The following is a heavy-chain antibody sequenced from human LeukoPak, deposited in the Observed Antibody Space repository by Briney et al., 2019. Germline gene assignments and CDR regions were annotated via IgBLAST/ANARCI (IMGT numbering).Heavy chain of an antibody. D-gene: IGHD3-22*01. J-gene: IGHJ3*02. V-gene: IGHV4-4*07. Sequence: PSETLSLTCTVSGGSISSYCWNWIRQPPGKGLELIGRIYTSGSTSYNPSLTSRVTMTVDTFKNQFPLKLSSVTAADTAVYYCSRGPNRITMMIGDAFDIWGQGTMVTISS. CDR3: SRGPNRITMMIGDAFDI. CDR1: GGSISSYC. CDR2: IYTSGST.